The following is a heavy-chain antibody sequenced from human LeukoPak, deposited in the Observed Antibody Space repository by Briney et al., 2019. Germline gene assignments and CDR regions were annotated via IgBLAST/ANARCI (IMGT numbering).Heavy chain of an antibody. Sequence: PSETLSLTCTVSGGSISSSSYYWGWIRQPPGKGLEWIGSIYYSGSTYYNPSLKSRVTISVDTSKNQFSLKLSSVTAADTAVYYCARGLSRDGYKTSPRWYFDLWGRGTLVTVSS. D-gene: IGHD5-24*01. J-gene: IGHJ2*01. CDR3: ARGLSRDGYKTSPRWYFDL. CDR2: IYYSGST. CDR1: GGSISSSSYY. V-gene: IGHV4-39*07.